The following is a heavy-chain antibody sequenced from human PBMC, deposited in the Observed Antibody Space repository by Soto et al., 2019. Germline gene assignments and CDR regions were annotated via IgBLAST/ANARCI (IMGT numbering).Heavy chain of an antibody. V-gene: IGHV4-4*02. CDR3: SSRVTDAPT. D-gene: IGHD3-10*01. Sequence: QVQLQESGPGLVKPSGTLSLTCGVSGGSISSGWWTWVRPPPGKGLEWIGEILYSGSTNYNSSLKSRVTISIDKSKNHFSLNLTSVTAADTAVYYCSSRVTDAPTWGQGTLVTVSS. J-gene: IGHJ5*02. CDR2: ILYSGST. CDR1: GGSISSGW.